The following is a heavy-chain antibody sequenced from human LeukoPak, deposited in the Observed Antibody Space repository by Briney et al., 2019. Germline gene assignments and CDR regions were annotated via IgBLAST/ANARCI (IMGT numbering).Heavy chain of an antibody. D-gene: IGHD2-2*01. CDR3: ARAIVVVPAAMKYFDY. J-gene: IGHJ4*02. CDR2: IYYSGST. V-gene: IGHV4-39*01. Sequence: SETLSLTCTVSGGSISSGSYYWGWIRQPPGKGLEWIGSIYYSGSTYYNPSLKSRVTISVDTSKNQFSLKLSSVTAADTAVYYCARAIVVVPAAMKYFDYWGQGTLVTVSS. CDR1: GGSISSGSYY.